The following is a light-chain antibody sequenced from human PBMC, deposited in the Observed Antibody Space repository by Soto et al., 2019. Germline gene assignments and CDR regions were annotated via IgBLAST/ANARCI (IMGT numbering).Light chain of an antibody. V-gene: IGLV2-23*01. CDR3: CSYVGATTYV. J-gene: IGLJ1*01. Sequence: QSALAQPAAVSLSPGESITIACTGSSNTIGGYNVVSWYQQHPGKAPKVIIYEGIKRPSGVSNRFSGDTSGSTASLTISGLQAEEEAYHYCCSYVGATTYVFGGGSKVTVL. CDR2: EGI. CDR1: SNTIGGYNV.